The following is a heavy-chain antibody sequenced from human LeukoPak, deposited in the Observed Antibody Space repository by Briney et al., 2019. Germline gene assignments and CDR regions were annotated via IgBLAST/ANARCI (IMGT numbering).Heavy chain of an antibody. D-gene: IGHD2-15*01. CDR3: TTDRWYSADH. Sequence: GGSLRLSCAASGFTFSNAWMSWVRQAPGKGLEWVAIIEKNGSGKNYVDSVKGRFIISRDNAKNSLFLQMDSLKVEDTAIYYCTTDRWYSADHWGQGTLVTVSS. J-gene: IGHJ5*02. CDR2: IEKNGSGK. CDR1: GFTFSNAW. V-gene: IGHV3-7*03.